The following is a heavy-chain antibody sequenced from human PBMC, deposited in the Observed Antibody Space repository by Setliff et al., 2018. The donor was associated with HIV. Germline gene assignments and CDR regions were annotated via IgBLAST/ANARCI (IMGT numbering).Heavy chain of an antibody. CDR2: VYYTGST. CDR3: ARRRPPPSGLYSAYYMDV. Sequence: LSLTCIVSGGSIGSYYWSWIRQSPGKGLEWIGYVYYTGSTNCNPSLKSRVTIGVDTSKNQFSLKLTSVTAADAAVYYCARRRPPPSGLYSAYYMDVWGTGTTVTVSS. J-gene: IGHJ6*03. CDR1: GGSIGSYY. D-gene: IGHD1-26*01. V-gene: IGHV4-59*08.